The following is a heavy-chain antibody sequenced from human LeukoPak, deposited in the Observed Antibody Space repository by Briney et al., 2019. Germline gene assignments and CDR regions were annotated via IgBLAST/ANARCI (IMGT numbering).Heavy chain of an antibody. Sequence: PGGSLRLSCAASGFTFSIYAMSWVRQAPGKGLEWVSAISGSGSRTYYADSVKGRFTISRDSSKNTLYLQMNSLRAEDTAVYYCAREGGYYTYFGYWGQGTLVTVSS. J-gene: IGHJ4*02. CDR1: GFTFSIYA. CDR3: AREGGYYTYFGY. D-gene: IGHD3-3*01. V-gene: IGHV3-23*01. CDR2: ISGSGSRT.